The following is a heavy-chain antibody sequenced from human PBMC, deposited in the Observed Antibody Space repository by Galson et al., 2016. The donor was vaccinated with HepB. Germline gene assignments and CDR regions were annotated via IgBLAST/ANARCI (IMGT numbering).Heavy chain of an antibody. V-gene: IGHV3-30*04. CDR1: GFTFKNYA. D-gene: IGHD1/OR15-1a*01. J-gene: IGHJ4*02. Sequence: SLRLSCAASGFTFKNYALHWVRQAPGKGLEWVAIISYDGSRKFFADSVKGRFTISRDSSKNTVYLQMNSLRAEDTAMYYCAKDSPYGEHTSDYWGQGTLVTVSS. CDR2: ISYDGSRK. CDR3: AKDSPYGEHTSDY.